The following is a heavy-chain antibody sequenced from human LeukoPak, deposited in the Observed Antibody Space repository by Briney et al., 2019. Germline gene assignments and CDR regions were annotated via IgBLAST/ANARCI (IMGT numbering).Heavy chain of an antibody. Sequence: SETLSLTCTVSGGSISSGSYYWSWIRQPPGKGLEWIGYIYYSGSTNYNPSLKSRVTISVDTSKNQFSLKLSSVTAADTAVYYCARGYSSSWYYFDYWGQGTLVTVSS. CDR3: ARGYSSSWYYFDY. CDR1: GGSISSGSYY. CDR2: IYYSGST. J-gene: IGHJ4*02. V-gene: IGHV4-61*01. D-gene: IGHD6-13*01.